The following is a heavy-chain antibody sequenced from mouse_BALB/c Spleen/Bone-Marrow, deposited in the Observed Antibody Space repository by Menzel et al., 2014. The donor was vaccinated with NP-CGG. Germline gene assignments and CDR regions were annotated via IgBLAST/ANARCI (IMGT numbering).Heavy chain of an antibody. CDR1: GFGFSRYW. CDR2: INPDSSTI. V-gene: IGHV4-1*02. Sequence: EVQLQQSGGGLVQPGGSLKLSCAASGFGFSRYWMSWVRQAPGKGLEWIGEINPDSSTINYTPSLKDKFIIPRDNAKNTLYLQMSKVRSEDTALYYCARPRGNYAMDYWGQGTSVTVSS. J-gene: IGHJ4*01. CDR3: ARPRGNYAMDY.